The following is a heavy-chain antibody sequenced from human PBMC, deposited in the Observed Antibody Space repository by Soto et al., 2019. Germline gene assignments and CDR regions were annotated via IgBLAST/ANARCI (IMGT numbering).Heavy chain of an antibody. CDR3: ARSLYASGATDAFDI. J-gene: IGHJ3*02. CDR2: VIPIFGTA. CDR1: GGTFSSYA. V-gene: IGHV1-69*13. Sequence: AASVKVSCKASGGTFSSYAISWVRQAPGQGLEWMGGVIPIFGTANYAQKFQGRVTITADESTSTAYMELSSLRSEDTAVYYCARSLYASGATDAFDIWGQGTMVTVSS. D-gene: IGHD1-26*01.